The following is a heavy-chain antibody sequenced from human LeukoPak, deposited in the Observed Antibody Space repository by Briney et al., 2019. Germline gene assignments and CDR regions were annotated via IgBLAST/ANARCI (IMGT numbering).Heavy chain of an antibody. V-gene: IGHV1-2*02. Sequence: ASVKVSCKASGYTFTGYYMHWVRQAPGQGLEWMGWIYRNSDGTNYAQKFQDRVAMTTETSISTAYMELSRLGSDDTAVYYCARSGTAEGLVFDYWGQGTLVTVSS. D-gene: IGHD7-27*01. CDR1: GYTFTGYY. CDR3: ARSGTAEGLVFDY. J-gene: IGHJ4*02. CDR2: IYRNSDGT.